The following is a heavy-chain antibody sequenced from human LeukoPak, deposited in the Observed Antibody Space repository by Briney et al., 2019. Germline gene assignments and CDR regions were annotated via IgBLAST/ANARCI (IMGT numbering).Heavy chain of an antibody. CDR3: ARDSYDISAYFYFDF. V-gene: IGHV3-48*01. CDR2: ISSSSGII. J-gene: IGHJ4*02. D-gene: IGHD3-22*01. CDR1: GFTFSSYS. Sequence: GGSLRLSCAASGFTFSSYSMNWVRQAPGKGLEWVSYISSSSGIIYYADSVKGRLTISRDNAKNSLYLQMNSLGAEDTAVYYCARDSYDISAYFYFDFWGQGTLVTVSS.